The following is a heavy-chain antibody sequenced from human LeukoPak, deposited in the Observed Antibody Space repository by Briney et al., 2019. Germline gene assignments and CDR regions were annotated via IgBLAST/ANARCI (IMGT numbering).Heavy chain of an antibody. D-gene: IGHD5-18*01. CDR1: GFTFGIYA. CDR2: ISSSSNYI. CDR3: ARGTQLKRGFDP. Sequence: PGGSLRLSCAASGFTFGIYAMNWVRQAPGKGLEWVSSISSSSNYIYYADSVKGRFTISRDNAKNSLYLQMNSLRAEDTAVYYCARGTQLKRGFDPWGQGTLVTVSS. V-gene: IGHV3-21*01. J-gene: IGHJ5*02.